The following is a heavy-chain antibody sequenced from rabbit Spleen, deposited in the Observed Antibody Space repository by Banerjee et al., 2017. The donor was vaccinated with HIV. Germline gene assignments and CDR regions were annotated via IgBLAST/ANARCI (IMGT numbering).Heavy chain of an antibody. J-gene: IGHJ4*01. CDR3: ERRLSDNVSPIIL. CDR2: IYNGDSSI. D-gene: IGHD1-1*01. Sequence: QEQLEESGGVLVHAEGSVTPTCKASGFDCSSNAMCWVRQAPGKGPKWIACIYNGDSSISYASWVNRRFTFYRTTSLNTMPMQMTRLADAATAFYVSERRLSDNVSPIILWGPGTLVTVS. V-gene: IGHV1S47*01. CDR1: GFDCSSNA.